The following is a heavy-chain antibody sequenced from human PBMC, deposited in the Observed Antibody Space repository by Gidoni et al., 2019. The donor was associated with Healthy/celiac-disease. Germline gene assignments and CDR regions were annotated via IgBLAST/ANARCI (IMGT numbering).Heavy chain of an antibody. CDR1: GCTVSSYW. J-gene: IGHJ6*02. CDR3: ARDGRGSSWFYYYCGMDV. D-gene: IGHD6-13*01. Sequence: EVQRVESGGGLGQPGGALRPSCAASGCTVSSYWMSWVRQAPGKGLEWVANIKKDGSEKSYVDSVKGRFTISRDTAKNSLYLQLTSLRAEDTAVYYCARDGRGSSWFYYYCGMDVWGQGTTVTVSS. CDR2: IKKDGSEK. V-gene: IGHV3-7*01.